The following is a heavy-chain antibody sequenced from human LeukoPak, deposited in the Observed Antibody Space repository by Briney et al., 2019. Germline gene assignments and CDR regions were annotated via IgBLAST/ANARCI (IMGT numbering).Heavy chain of an antibody. V-gene: IGHV5-51*01. CDR1: GYSFTSYR. Sequence: GESLKISCKSSGYSFTSYRIGWVRQMPGKDVEWMGIIYPGDSEARYSPSFRGQVTISADKSINTAYLQWSSLKASDTAMYYCARCKAVAGTINAFDFWGQGTMVTVSS. D-gene: IGHD6-19*01. CDR2: IYPGDSEA. CDR3: ARCKAVAGTINAFDF. J-gene: IGHJ3*01.